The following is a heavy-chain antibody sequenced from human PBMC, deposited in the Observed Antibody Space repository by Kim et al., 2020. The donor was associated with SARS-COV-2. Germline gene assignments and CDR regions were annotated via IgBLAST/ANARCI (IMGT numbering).Heavy chain of an antibody. D-gene: IGHD2-15*01. CDR3: ARSGAGGNPLDY. J-gene: IGHJ4*02. V-gene: IGHV3-13*01. Sequence: YYPGSVKGRFTISRENAKNSLYLQMNSLRAGDTAVYYCARSGAGGNPLDYWGQGTLVTVSS.